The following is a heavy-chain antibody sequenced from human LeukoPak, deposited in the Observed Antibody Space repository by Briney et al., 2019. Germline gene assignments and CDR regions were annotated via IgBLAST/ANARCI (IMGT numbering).Heavy chain of an antibody. CDR2: IIPIFDTA. CDR3: ARDPAYYYDSSGYYYFDY. D-gene: IGHD3-22*01. CDR1: GGTFCSYA. J-gene: IGHJ4*02. Sequence: SVKVSCKASGGTFCSYAIRWVRQAPGQGLEWMGGIIPIFDTANYAQKFQGRVTITADESTSTAYMELSSLRSEDTAVYYCARDPAYYYDSSGYYYFDYWGQGTLVTVSS. V-gene: IGHV1-69*01.